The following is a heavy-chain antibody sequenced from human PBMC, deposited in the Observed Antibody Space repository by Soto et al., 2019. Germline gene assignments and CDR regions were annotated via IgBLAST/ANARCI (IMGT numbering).Heavy chain of an antibody. CDR3: ARCFPSATPYCISTSCYSCYYYGMDV. Sequence: GASVKVSCKASGYTFTSYYMHWVRQAPGQGLEWMGIINPSGGSTSYAQKFQGRVTMTRDTSTSTVYMELSSLRSEDTAVYYCARCFPSATPYCISTSCYSCYYYGMDVWGQGTTVTVSS. J-gene: IGHJ6*02. CDR1: GYTFTSYY. V-gene: IGHV1-46*01. CDR2: INPSGGST. D-gene: IGHD2-2*02.